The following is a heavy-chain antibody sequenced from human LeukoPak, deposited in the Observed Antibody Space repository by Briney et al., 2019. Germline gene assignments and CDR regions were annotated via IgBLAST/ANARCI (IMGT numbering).Heavy chain of an antibody. CDR1: GGSISSGSYY. V-gene: IGHV4-61*09. CDR2: IYTSGST. D-gene: IGHD3-22*01. CDR3: VRDLHSSLPDAFDI. J-gene: IGHJ3*02. Sequence: SETLSLTCTASGGSISSGSYYWSWIRQPAGKGLEWIGHIYTSGSTNYNPSLTSRVTISVDTSKNQFSLKLSSVTAADTAVYYCVRDLHSSLPDAFDIWGQGTMVTVSS.